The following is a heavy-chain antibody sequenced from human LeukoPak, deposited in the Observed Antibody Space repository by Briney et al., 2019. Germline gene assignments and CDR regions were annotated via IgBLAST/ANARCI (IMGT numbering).Heavy chain of an antibody. V-gene: IGHV3-7*01. J-gene: IGHJ4*02. CDR2: IKRDESEK. CDR1: GFTFSSYW. D-gene: IGHD4-23*01. Sequence: GGSLRLSCAASGFTFSSYWMSWVRQAPGKGLECVANIKRDESEKYYVDSVKGRFTSSRDNAKNSLHLQMNSLRVEDTAVYYCARDLGYGGKPLDYWGQGTLVTVSS. CDR3: ARDLGYGGKPLDY.